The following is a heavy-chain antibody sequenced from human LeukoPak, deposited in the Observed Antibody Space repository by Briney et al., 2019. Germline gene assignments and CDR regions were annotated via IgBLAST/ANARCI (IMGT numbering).Heavy chain of an antibody. CDR2: ISSSSSYI. V-gene: IGHV3-21*01. D-gene: IGHD7-27*01. Sequence: GSLRLSCAASGFTFSSYSMNWVRQAPGKGLGWVSSISSSSSYIYYADSVKGRFTISRDNAKNSLYLQMNSLRADDTAVYYCARAGDILLVSYFHYYGMDVWGQGTTVIVSS. CDR3: ARAGDILLVSYFHYYGMDV. CDR1: GFTFSSYS. J-gene: IGHJ6*02.